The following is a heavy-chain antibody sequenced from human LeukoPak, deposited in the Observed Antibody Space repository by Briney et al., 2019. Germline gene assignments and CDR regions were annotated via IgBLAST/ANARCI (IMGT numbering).Heavy chain of an antibody. V-gene: IGHV3-64*01. CDR3: ARGGGYSSSGYYYYGMDV. J-gene: IGHJ6*02. D-gene: IGHD6-6*01. CDR2: ISSNGGST. CDR1: GFTFSSYA. Sequence: GGSLRLSCAASGFTFSSYAMHWVRQAPGKGLEYASAISSNGGSTYYANSVKGRFTISRDNSKNTLYLQMGSLRAEDMAVYYCARGGGYSSSGYYYYGMDVWGQGTTVTVSS.